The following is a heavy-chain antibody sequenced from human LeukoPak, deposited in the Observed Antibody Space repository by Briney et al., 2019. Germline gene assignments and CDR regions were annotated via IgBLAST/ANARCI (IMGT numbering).Heavy chain of an antibody. CDR3: ARVGGRKAAIAAFQH. J-gene: IGHJ1*01. CDR2: IYYSGST. V-gene: IGHV4-59*12. CDR1: GFTFSNYA. D-gene: IGHD2-15*01. Sequence: GSLRLSCAASGFTFSNYAMNWVRQAPGKGLEWIGYIYYSGSTNYNPPLKSRVTISVDTSKNQFSLKLSSVTAADTAVYYCARVGGRKAAIAAFQHWGQGTLVTVSS.